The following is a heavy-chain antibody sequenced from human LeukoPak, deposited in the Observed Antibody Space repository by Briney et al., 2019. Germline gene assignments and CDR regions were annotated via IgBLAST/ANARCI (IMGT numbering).Heavy chain of an antibody. CDR1: GGSFSGYY. D-gene: IGHD5-18*01. CDR3: ASRPLGYGPAYYYFDY. V-gene: IGHV4-34*01. CDR2: INHSGST. J-gene: IGHJ4*02. Sequence: KPSETLSLTCAVYGGSFSGYYWSWIRQPPGKGLEWIGEINHSGSTNYNPSLKSRVTISVDTSKNQFSLKLSSVTAADTAVYYCASRPLGYGPAYYYFDYWGQGTLVTVSS.